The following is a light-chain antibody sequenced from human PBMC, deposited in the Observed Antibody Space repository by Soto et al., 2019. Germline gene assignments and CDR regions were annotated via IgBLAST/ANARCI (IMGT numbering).Light chain of an antibody. J-gene: IGLJ1*01. CDR3: AAWDDSLNGYV. V-gene: IGLV1-44*01. CDR1: SSNIGSNS. Sequence: SVVPQPPSASGTPGQRVTITCSGSSSNIGSNSVNWYQQLPGTAPKLLIYSNDRRPSGVPDRFSGSKSGTSASLAISGLQSEDEADYYCAAWDDSLNGYVFGTGTKVTVL. CDR2: SND.